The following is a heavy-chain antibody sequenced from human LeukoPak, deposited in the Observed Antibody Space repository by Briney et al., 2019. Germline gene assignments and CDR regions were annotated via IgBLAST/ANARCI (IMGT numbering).Heavy chain of an antibody. CDR1: GGSISNYY. CDR3: ARGLRYFDWTITSPSFDY. CDR2: IYYSGST. Sequence: IPSETLSLTCTVSGGSISNYYWSWIRQPPGKGLEWIGYIYYSGSTNYNPSLKSRVTISVDTSKNQFSLKLSSVTAADTAVYYCARGLRYFDWTITSPSFDYWGQGTLVTVSS. V-gene: IGHV4-59*01. D-gene: IGHD3-9*01. J-gene: IGHJ4*02.